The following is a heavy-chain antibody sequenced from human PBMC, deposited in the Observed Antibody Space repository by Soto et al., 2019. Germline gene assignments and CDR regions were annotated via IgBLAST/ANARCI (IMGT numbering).Heavy chain of an antibody. D-gene: IGHD4-17*01. CDR3: TSYGGNDDY. CDR2: IRSKAYGGTT. V-gene: IGHV3-49*04. J-gene: IGHJ4*02. Sequence: GESLKISCTASGFTFGDYAMSWVRQAPGKGLEWVGFIRSKAYGGTTEYAASVKGRFTISRDDSKSIAYLQMNSLKTEDTAVYYCTSYGGNDDYWGQGTLVTVSS. CDR1: GFTFGDYA.